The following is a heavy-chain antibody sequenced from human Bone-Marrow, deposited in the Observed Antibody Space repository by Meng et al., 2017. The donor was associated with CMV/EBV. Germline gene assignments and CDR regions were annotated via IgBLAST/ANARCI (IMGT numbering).Heavy chain of an antibody. CDR2: INHSGST. D-gene: IGHD6-6*01. CDR3: ARRIAARPNAFDI. CDR1: GGSFSGYY. V-gene: IGHV4-34*01. Sequence: SETLSLTCAVYGGSFSGYYWSWIRQPPGKGLEWIGEINHSGSTNYNPSLKSRVTISVDTSKNQFSLKLSSVTAADTAVYYCARRIAARPNAFDIWGQGTMVTRLL. J-gene: IGHJ3*02.